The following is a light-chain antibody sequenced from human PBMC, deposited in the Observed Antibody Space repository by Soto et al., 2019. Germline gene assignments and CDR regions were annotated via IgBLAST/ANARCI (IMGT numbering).Light chain of an antibody. CDR2: RNN. CDR3: QVWDSSSDHYV. Sequence: QPVLTQSPSASGTPGQRVTISCSGSRSNIGRNFVYWYQHVPGTAPRLLIQRNNERPSGVPDRFSGSKSGNTATLTIGRVEAGDEADYYCQVWDSSSDHYVFATGTKLTVL. J-gene: IGLJ1*01. CDR1: RSNIGRNF. V-gene: IGLV1-47*01.